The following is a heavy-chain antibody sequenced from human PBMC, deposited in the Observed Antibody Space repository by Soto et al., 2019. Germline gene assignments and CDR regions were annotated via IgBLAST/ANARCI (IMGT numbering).Heavy chain of an antibody. V-gene: IGHV3-15*01. CDR1: GFTFSNAW. Sequence: GGSLRLSCAASGFTFSNAWMSWVRQAPGKGLEWVGRIKSKTDGETTDYAAPVKGRFTISRDDSKNTLYLQMNSLKTEDTAVYYCTTEWGQWELDYWGQGTLVTVSS. CDR2: IKSKTDGETT. D-gene: IGHD1-26*01. CDR3: TTEWGQWELDY. J-gene: IGHJ4*02.